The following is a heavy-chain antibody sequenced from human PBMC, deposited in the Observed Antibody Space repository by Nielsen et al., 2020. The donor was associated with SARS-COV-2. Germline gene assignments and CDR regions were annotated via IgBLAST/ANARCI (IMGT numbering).Heavy chain of an antibody. V-gene: IGHV4-31*03. J-gene: IGHJ6*02. CDR2: IYFSGRT. CDR3: ARESSGYDHYNYGMDV. CDR1: GGSISSDGFY. D-gene: IGHD5-12*01. Sequence: SETLSLTCTVSGGSISSDGFYWSWIRQHPGKGLEWIGYIYFSGRTCYNPSLKSRVTISVDTSKNQFSLSLRSVTAADTAVYYCARESSGYDHYNYGMDVWGQGTTVTVSS.